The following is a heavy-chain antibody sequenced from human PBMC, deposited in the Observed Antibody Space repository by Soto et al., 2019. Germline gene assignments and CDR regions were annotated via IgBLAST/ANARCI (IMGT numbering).Heavy chain of an antibody. CDR2: INAYSAKT. CDR3: ARGDAHTLDY. Sequence: QVQLVQSGGEVKKPGASVKVSCKASGYTFINYGIIWVRQAPGQGLEWLAWINAYSAKTDNAQNVQGRVTMTADTSTITAYPELKSLTSDNTTAYYSARGDAHTLDYTGPGTVVTVSS. V-gene: IGHV1-18*01. D-gene: IGHD2-8*01. CDR1: GYTFINYG. J-gene: IGHJ4*02.